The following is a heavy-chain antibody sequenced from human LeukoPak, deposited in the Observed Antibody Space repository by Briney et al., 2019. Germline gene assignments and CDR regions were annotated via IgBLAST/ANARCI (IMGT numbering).Heavy chain of an antibody. CDR1: GGSISSSSYY. D-gene: IGHD6-19*01. Sequence: SETLSLTCTVSGGSISSSSYYWGWIRQPPGKGLEWIGSIYYSGSTYYNPSLKSRVTISVDTSKNQFSLKLSSVTAADTAVYYCARAVAGTLGYWGQGTLVTVSS. V-gene: IGHV4-39*07. CDR2: IYYSGST. CDR3: ARAVAGTLGY. J-gene: IGHJ4*02.